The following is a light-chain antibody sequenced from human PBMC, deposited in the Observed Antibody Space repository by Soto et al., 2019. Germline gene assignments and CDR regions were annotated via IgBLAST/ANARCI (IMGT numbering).Light chain of an antibody. J-gene: IGKJ2*01. V-gene: IGKV1-5*01. CDR3: HRYNSY. CDR1: QSIGGW. Sequence: DIQMTQSPSTLSASVGDRVTITCRASQSIGGWLAWYQQKPGKAPKLLIYDASNLVNGVPSRFSASASRTEFTLTITGLQPDDYATYYWHRYNSYFGHGTKLEIK. CDR2: DAS.